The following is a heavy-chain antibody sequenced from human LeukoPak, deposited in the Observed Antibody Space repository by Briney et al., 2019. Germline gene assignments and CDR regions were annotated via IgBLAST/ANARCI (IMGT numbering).Heavy chain of an antibody. J-gene: IGHJ4*02. CDR1: GGTISTYY. V-gene: IGHV4-59*08. D-gene: IGHD3-22*01. CDR3: ARQVDSRGYYYAY. Sequence: PSETLSITCTDSGGTISTYYWSRIRQPPGQGLERIGYIYYTGSTSYNPSLKSRVTLSVDTSKSQFSLKLNSVTAADAAVYYCARQVDSRGYYYAYWGQGILVTVSS. CDR2: IYYTGST.